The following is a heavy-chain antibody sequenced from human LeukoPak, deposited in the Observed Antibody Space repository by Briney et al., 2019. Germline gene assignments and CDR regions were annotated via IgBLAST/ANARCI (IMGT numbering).Heavy chain of an antibody. J-gene: IGHJ4*02. D-gene: IGHD5-24*01. V-gene: IGHV1-2*02. CDR2: INPNSGGT. Sequence: ASVKVSCKASGYTFTGYYMHWVRQAPGQGLEWMGWINPNSGGTNYAQKFQGRVTMTRDTSISTAYMELSRLRSDDTAVYYCASVNGYTPGYFDYWGQGTLVTVSS. CDR1: GYTFTGYY. CDR3: ASVNGYTPGYFDY.